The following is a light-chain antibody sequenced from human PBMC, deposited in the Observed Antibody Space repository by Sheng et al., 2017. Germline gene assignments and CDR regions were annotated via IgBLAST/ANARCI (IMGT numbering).Light chain of an antibody. CDR1: QSLTSS. J-gene: IGKJ4*01. V-gene: IGKV3-11*01. CDR2: DAS. Sequence: EIVLTQSPATLSLSPGEGATLSCRASQSLTSSLAWYQHKPGQAPRLLIYDASKGATGIPARFSGSGSGTDFTLTINRLEPEDSAVYYCQQRGNWPLTFGGGTNVEIK. CDR3: QQRGNWPLT.